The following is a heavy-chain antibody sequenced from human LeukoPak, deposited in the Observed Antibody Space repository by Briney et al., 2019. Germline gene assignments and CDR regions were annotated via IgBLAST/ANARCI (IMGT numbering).Heavy chain of an antibody. CDR3: ARVRDTAMVRFWFDP. CDR1: GGTFSSYA. V-gene: IGHV1-18*01. D-gene: IGHD5-18*01. J-gene: IGHJ5*02. CDR2: ISAYNGNT. Sequence: ASVKVSCKASGGTFSSYAISWVRQAPGQGLEWMGWISAYNGNTNYAQKLQGRVTMTTDTSTSTAYMELRSLRSDDTAVYYCARVRDTAMVRFWFDPWGQGTLVTVSS.